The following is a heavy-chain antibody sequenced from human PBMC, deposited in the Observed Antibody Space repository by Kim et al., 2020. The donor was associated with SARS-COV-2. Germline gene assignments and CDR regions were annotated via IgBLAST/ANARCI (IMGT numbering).Heavy chain of an antibody. CDR1: GGSFSGYY. CDR2: INHSGST. CDR3: ARFSSSWLGYPYYYYGMDV. Sequence: SETLSLTCAVYGGSFSGYYWSWIRQPPGKGLEWIGEINHSGSTNYNPSLKSRVTISVDTSKNQFSLKLSSVTAADTAVYYCARFSSSWLGYPYYYYGMDVWGQGTTVTVSS. J-gene: IGHJ6*02. V-gene: IGHV4-34*01. D-gene: IGHD6-13*01.